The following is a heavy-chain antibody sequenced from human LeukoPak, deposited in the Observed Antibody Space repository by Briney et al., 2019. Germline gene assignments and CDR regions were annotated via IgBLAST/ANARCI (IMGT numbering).Heavy chain of an antibody. CDR1: GGSISSSSYY. J-gene: IGHJ3*02. D-gene: IGHD6-19*01. CDR3: ARLEAVAGTKGAFDI. CDR2: IYYSGST. V-gene: IGHV4-39*01. Sequence: SETLSLTCTVSGGSISSSSYYWGWIRQPPGRGLEWIGSIYYSGSTYYNPSLKSRVTISVDTSKNQFSLKLSSVTAADTAVYYCARLEAVAGTKGAFDIWGQGTMVTVSS.